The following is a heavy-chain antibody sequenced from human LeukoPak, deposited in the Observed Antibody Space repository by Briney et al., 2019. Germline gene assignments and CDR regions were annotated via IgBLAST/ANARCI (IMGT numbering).Heavy chain of an antibody. J-gene: IGHJ5*02. V-gene: IGHV1-46*01. CDR3: ARASFWESPINWFDP. CDR1: GYSFTSHY. CDR2: INPSGGST. Sequence: ASVKVSCKASGYSFTSHYMHWVRQAPGQGLEWMGIINPSGGSTSYAQKFQGRVTMTRDRSISTVYMELTRLTSDDTAVFYCARASFWESPINWFDPWGQGTLVTVSS. D-gene: IGHD3-16*01.